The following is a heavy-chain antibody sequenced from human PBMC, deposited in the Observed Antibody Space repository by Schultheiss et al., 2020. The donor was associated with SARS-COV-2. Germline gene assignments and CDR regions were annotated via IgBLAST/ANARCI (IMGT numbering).Heavy chain of an antibody. CDR1: GGSFSGYY. CDR3: AVTLRADRSGSAEYFQH. Sequence: SQTLSLTCAVYGGSFSGYYWSWIRQPPGKGLEWIGEINHSGSTNYNPSLKSRVTISVDTSKNQFSLKLNSVTAADTAVYYCAVTLRADRSGSAEYFQHWGQGTLVTVSS. V-gene: IGHV4-34*01. J-gene: IGHJ1*01. D-gene: IGHD2-15*01. CDR2: INHSGST.